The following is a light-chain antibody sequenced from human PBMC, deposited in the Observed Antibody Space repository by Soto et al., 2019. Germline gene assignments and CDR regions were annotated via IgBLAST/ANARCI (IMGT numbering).Light chain of an antibody. V-gene: IGKV3-15*01. CDR1: QSISSD. Sequence: EAVMPQSPATLSVPPGERATLSCRASQSISSDLAWYQQKPGQAPRLLIYGASTTATGIPGRFSGSGSGREFTLTISSLQSEDFAVYYCQQYNNWPRTFGQGTKV. CDR3: QQYNNWPRT. J-gene: IGKJ2*01. CDR2: GAS.